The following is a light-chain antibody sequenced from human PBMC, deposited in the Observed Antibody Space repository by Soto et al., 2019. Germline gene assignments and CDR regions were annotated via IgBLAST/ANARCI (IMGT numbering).Light chain of an antibody. Sequence: QSVLAQPASVSGSPGQSITISCTGTTSDIGDYNYVSWYQHLPDKVPKLIISLVSNRPSGVSNRFSGSKSGNTASLTISGLQAVDEGDYYCTSWGIFGPGTKVTVL. V-gene: IGLV2-14*01. CDR1: TSDIGDYNY. CDR3: TSWGI. J-gene: IGLJ1*01. CDR2: LVS.